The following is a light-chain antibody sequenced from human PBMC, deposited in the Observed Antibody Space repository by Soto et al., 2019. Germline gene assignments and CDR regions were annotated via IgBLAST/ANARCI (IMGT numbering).Light chain of an antibody. CDR3: HQHDNLPHT. CDR1: HDIRYY. CDR2: DAS. J-gene: IGKJ3*01. Sequence: IQRTQSPCSLSASVGDRVTLTCQASHDIRYYLNRYQQKPGKPPKLLIYDASNSQTGVTSRFSGSRSGTDFTSAISSLQPEHIATYFCHQHDNLPHTFGRGTKVDIK. V-gene: IGKV1-33*01.